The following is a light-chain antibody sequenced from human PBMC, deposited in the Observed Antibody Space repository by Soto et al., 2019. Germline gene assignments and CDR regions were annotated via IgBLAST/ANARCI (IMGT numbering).Light chain of an antibody. CDR2: EVS. V-gene: IGLV2-23*02. J-gene: IGLJ7*01. Sequence: QSALTQPASVSGSPGQSITISCTGTSSDVGSHNLVSWYQQHPGQAPKLMIYEVSKRPIGVSARVSASKSGNTASLTISGLQAEDEADYYCCSYGGSRAVFGGGTQLTV. CDR3: CSYGGSRAV. CDR1: SSDVGSHNL.